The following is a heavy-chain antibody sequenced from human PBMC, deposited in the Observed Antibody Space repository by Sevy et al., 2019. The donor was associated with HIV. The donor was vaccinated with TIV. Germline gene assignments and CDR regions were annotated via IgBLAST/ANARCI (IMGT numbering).Heavy chain of an antibody. Sequence: ASVKVSCKASGYTFTTYGISWVRQAPGQGLEWMGWISTYNTVRNSAQKFHDRVPMTIDTSTGTAYMELRSLRSDDTAVYYCARSTQVAGRSNWFDPWGQGTLVTVSS. CDR1: GYTFTTYG. V-gene: IGHV1-18*01. J-gene: IGHJ5*02. CDR3: ARSTQVAGRSNWFDP. D-gene: IGHD6-19*01. CDR2: ISTYNTVR.